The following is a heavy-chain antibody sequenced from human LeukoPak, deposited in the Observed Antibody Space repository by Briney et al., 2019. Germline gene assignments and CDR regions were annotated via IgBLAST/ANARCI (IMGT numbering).Heavy chain of an antibody. CDR1: GYTLTELS. CDR3: AMSHFFGGSSSWPYYYYYMDV. J-gene: IGHJ6*03. Sequence: GSSVKVSCKVSGYTLTELSMHWVRQAPGKGLEWMGGFDPEDGETIYAQKFQGRVTMTEDTSTDTAYMELSSLRSEDTAVYYCAMSHFFGGSSSWPYYYYYMDVWGKGTTVTVSS. V-gene: IGHV1-24*01. CDR2: FDPEDGET. D-gene: IGHD6-13*01.